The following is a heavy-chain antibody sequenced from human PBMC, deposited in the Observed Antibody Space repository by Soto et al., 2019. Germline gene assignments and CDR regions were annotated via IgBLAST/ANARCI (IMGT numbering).Heavy chain of an antibody. J-gene: IGHJ4*02. CDR3: ARGRYGDY. CDR1: GYAFTTYG. CDR2: ISAHNGNT. V-gene: IGHV1-18*01. Sequence: QVHLVQSGAEVKKPGASVKVSCKGSGYAFTTYGITWVRQGPGQGLEWMGWISAHNGNTNYAQKLQGRVTVTRDTATSTAYTELRSLRSDDTAVYYCARGRYGDYWGQGALVTVSS. D-gene: IGHD1-1*01.